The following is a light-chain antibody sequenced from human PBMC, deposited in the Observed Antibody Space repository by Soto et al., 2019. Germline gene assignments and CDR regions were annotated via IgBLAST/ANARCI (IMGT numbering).Light chain of an antibody. CDR3: QQYGSSPPKWT. V-gene: IGKV3-20*01. CDR2: DAS. CDR1: QSVSSS. Sequence: EIVLTQSPAPLSLSPGERATLSCRASQSVSSSLAWYQQKPGQAPRLLIYDASSRATGIPDRFSGSGFGTYFTLTISRLEPEDFAVYYCQQYGSSPPKWTFGQGTKVEIK. J-gene: IGKJ1*01.